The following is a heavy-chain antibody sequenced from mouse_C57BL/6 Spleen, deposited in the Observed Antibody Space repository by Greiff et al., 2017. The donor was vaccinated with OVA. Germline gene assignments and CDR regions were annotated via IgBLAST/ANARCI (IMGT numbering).Heavy chain of an antibody. D-gene: IGHD2-3*01. CDR3: ARAGDGYYGFAY. J-gene: IGHJ3*01. Sequence: EVQLQESGPGMVKPSQSLSLTCTVTGYSITSGYDWHWIRHFPGNKLEWMGYISYSGSTNYNPSLKSRISITHDTSKNHFFLKLNSVTTEDTATYYCARAGDGYYGFAYWGQGTLVTVSA. CDR1: GYSITSGYD. V-gene: IGHV3-1*01. CDR2: ISYSGST.